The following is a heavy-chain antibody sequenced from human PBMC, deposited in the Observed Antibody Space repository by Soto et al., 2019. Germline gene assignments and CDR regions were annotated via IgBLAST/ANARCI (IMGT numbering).Heavy chain of an antibody. Sequence: PSETLSLTCAVSGGSVSNYDWSWVRQPPGKRLEWIGYIYYTGTHDYNPSLRGRATISVDTSKDQFSLKLTSVTAADTAVYYCARDRDRHSRGLPSFGPRGKGIRGNASS. CDR1: GGSVSNYD. D-gene: IGHD3-22*01. CDR2: IYYTGTH. V-gene: IGHV4-59*02. CDR3: ARDRDRHSRGLPSFGP. J-gene: IGHJ5*01.